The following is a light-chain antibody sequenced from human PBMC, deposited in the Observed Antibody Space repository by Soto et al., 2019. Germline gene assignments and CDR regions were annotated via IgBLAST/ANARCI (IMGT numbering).Light chain of an antibody. Sequence: AIRMTPSPSSLSASTVDRVTITCRAIPGISSYLAFDQPTPGKAPKLLIYAASTLQSGVPSSFSGSGSGTDFTLTISCLQSEDFATYYCQQYYSYSWTFGQGTKVDIK. CDR2: AAS. CDR3: QQYYSYSWT. CDR1: PGISSY. V-gene: IGKV1-8*01. J-gene: IGKJ1*01.